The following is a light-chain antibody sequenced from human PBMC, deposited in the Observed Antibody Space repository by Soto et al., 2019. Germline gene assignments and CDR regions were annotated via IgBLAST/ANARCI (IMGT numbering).Light chain of an antibody. Sequence: ELVLTQSPATLSLSPGERATLSCRARQSVSSYLAWYQQKPGQAPRLLIYDASNRATAIPARFSVSGSGTDFTLTISSLAPEDFAVYYCQERSNWPPLTFGGGTKVEIK. CDR1: QSVSSY. CDR3: QERSNWPPLT. J-gene: IGKJ4*01. CDR2: DAS. V-gene: IGKV3-11*01.